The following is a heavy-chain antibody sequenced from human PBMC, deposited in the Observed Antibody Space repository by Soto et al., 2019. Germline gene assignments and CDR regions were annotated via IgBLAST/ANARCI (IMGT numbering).Heavy chain of an antibody. J-gene: IGHJ2*01. V-gene: IGHV4-34*01. CDR1: GGSFSGHY. D-gene: IGHD3-9*01. CDR3: ARESHDILTGPPWVWYFDL. CDR2: INDRGSI. Sequence: QVQLQQWGARPLRPLETLSLTCGVSGGSFSGHYWAWIRQSPGKGLEWIGEINDRGSINYNPSLKSRVSISVDTSKNHYSLNLRSVTAADTAVYYCARESHDILTGPPWVWYFDLWGRGTLVTVSS.